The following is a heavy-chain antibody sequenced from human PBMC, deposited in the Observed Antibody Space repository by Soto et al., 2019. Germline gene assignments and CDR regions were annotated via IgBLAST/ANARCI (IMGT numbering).Heavy chain of an antibody. J-gene: IGHJ1*01. V-gene: IGHV4-30-4*01. D-gene: IGHD3-16*01. CDR1: GDSISSGDYY. Sequence: SETLSLTCTVPGDSISSGDYYWSWIRQPTRKGLEWIGCIYYSGNTYYNPSLKRRFSISVDTSKNQFSLQLSSGTVADTAVYIFASYFMRYRCPPRPLQHSGPAPLVTVSS. CDR2: IYYSGNT. CDR3: ASYFMRYRCPPRPLQH.